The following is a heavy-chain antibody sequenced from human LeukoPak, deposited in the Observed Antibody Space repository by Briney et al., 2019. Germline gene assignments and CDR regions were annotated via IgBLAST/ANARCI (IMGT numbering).Heavy chain of an antibody. D-gene: IGHD3-16*01. CDR3: ARDPDSDNAWGWFDS. CDR2: INGDGSED. CDR1: GFIFSRTW. Sequence: GGSLRLSRAASGFIFSRTWMSWVRHSPGKGLEWVANINGDGSEDYYVDSVKGRFTISRANARSSLYLQMNNLRAEDTAVYYCARDPDSDNAWGWFDSWGQGTVVTVSS. V-gene: IGHV3-7*01. J-gene: IGHJ5*01.